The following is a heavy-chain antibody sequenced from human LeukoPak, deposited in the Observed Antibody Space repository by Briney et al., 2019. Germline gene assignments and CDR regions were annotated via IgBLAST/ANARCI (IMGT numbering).Heavy chain of an antibody. CDR1: GGSFSGYY. D-gene: IGHD1-26*01. CDR3: ASTSSGSYPYDDAFDI. Sequence: SETLSLTCAVYGGSFSGYYWSWIRQPPGKGLEWIGEINHSGSTNYNPSLKSRVTISVDTFKNQFSLKLSSVTAADTAVYYCASTSSGSYPYDDAFDIWGQGTMVTVSS. CDR2: INHSGST. V-gene: IGHV4-34*01. J-gene: IGHJ3*02.